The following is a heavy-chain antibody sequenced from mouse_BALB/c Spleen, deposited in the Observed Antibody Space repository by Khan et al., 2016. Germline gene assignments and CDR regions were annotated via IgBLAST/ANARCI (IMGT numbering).Heavy chain of an antibody. D-gene: IGHD2-12*01. CDR1: GYTFTTYV. Sequence: VQLKESGPEMVKPGASVKMSCKASGYTFTTYVMHWVKQKPGQGLEWIGYLNPDNDDSKYGEKFKGKATLTSDKSSSTAYMEFSSLTSEDSAVSYCASAGYYSWFAFWGQGTLVTVSA. J-gene: IGHJ3*01. CDR2: LNPDNDDS. CDR3: ASAGYYSWFAF. V-gene: IGHV1S136*01.